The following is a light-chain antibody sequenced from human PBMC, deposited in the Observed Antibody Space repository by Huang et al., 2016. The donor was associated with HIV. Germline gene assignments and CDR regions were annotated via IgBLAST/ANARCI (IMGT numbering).Light chain of an antibody. CDR1: QSVSTS. Sequence: EVVLTQSPATLSLSPGERATLSCRASQSVSTSLAWYQQKPGQAPRLLNYDASSRATGIPARFSGSGSGTDFTLTISSLESEDFAVYYCQQRSNWGITFGQGTRLEIK. CDR3: QQRSNWGIT. CDR2: DAS. V-gene: IGKV3-11*01. J-gene: IGKJ5*01.